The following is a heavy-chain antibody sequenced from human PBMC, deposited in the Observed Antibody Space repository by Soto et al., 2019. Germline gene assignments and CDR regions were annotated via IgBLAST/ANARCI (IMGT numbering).Heavy chain of an antibody. CDR2: IYYSGST. Sequence: SETLSLTCTVSGGSISSGDYYWSWIRQPPGKGLEWIGYIYYSGSTYYNPSLKSRVTISVDTSKNQFSLKLSSVTAADTAMYYCARANYFESSGPFDYWGPGTLVTVSS. CDR1: GGSISSGDYY. J-gene: IGHJ4*02. D-gene: IGHD3-22*01. CDR3: ARANYFESSGPFDY. V-gene: IGHV4-30-4*01.